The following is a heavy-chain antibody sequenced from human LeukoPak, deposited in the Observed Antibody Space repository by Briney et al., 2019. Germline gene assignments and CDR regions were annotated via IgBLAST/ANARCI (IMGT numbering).Heavy chain of an antibody. Sequence: KTSETLPLTCSVSGGSINNYYWGWIRQPAGKGLEWIGRIYSSGSTNYNPSLKSRLTMSVDTSKNQFSLKLNSVTPADTAVYYCARDLGLKSMDYWGQGTLVSVST. V-gene: IGHV4-4*07. CDR1: GGSINNYY. CDR2: IYSSGST. D-gene: IGHD2/OR15-2a*01. J-gene: IGHJ4*02. CDR3: ARDLGLKSMDY.